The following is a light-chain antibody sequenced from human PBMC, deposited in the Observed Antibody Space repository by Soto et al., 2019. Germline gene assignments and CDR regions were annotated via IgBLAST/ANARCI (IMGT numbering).Light chain of an antibody. J-gene: IGLJ1*01. CDR3: GSWDSSLSAYV. Sequence: QSVLTQTPSVSGAPGQRVTISCSGSSSNFGAGYAVQWYQQLPGTAPKLLIYDDDKRPSGIPDRFSGSKSGTSATLGITGFQTGDEADYYCGSWDSSLSAYVFATGTKVTVL. CDR1: SSNFGAGY. CDR2: DDD. V-gene: IGLV1-51*01.